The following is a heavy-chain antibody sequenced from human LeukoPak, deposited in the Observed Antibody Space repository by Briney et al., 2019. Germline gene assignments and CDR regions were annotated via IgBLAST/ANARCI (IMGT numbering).Heavy chain of an antibody. Sequence: HSGGSLRLSCAASGFTFSSYSMNWVRQAPGKGLEWVSYISSSSSTIYYADSVKGRFTISRDNAKNSLYLQMNSLRAEDTAVYYCARVGCSSTSCYTSYYYYYMDVWGKGTTVTVSS. D-gene: IGHD2-2*02. CDR2: ISSSSSTI. V-gene: IGHV3-48*01. CDR1: GFTFSSYS. J-gene: IGHJ6*03. CDR3: ARVGCSSTSCYTSYYYYYMDV.